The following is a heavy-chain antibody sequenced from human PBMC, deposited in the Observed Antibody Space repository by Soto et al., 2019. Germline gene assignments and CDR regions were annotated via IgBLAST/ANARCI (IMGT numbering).Heavy chain of an antibody. V-gene: IGHV3-23*01. CDR3: ARDFGIAVAASWFDP. CDR2: INGNGGST. CDR1: GFTFSSYA. J-gene: IGHJ5*02. Sequence: PGGSLRLSCAASGFTFSSYAMSWVRQAPGKGLEWVPAINGNGGSTDYADSVKGRFTISRDNAKNSLYLQMNSLRAEDTALYYCARDFGIAVAASWFDPWGQGTLVTVSS. D-gene: IGHD6-19*01.